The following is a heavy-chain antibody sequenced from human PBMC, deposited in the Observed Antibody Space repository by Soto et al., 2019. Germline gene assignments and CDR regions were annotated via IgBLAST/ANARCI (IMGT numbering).Heavy chain of an antibody. CDR2: MSYDGGSQ. J-gene: IGHJ3*01. Sequence: QVQLVESGGGVGQPGGSLRLSCAASRFTFGRCVIHWLRQAPGKGLEWVAAMSYDGGSQYYTDSVKGRFTISRDKSKNTLYLQMSSLSPEDTATYYCARVLVEVTINSAFDFWGQGTIVTVSS. D-gene: IGHD2-15*01. CDR3: ARVLVEVTINSAFDF. CDR1: RFTFGRCV. V-gene: IGHV3-30-3*01.